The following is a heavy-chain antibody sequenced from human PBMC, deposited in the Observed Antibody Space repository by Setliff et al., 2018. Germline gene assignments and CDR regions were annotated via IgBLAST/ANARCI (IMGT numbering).Heavy chain of an antibody. Sequence: SETLSLTCSVSSGSIGSHYWNWMRQPPGKGLEWIGHVFHTGSTKYNPSLRSRVTITVDTSENYFSLRLTSVTAADTAVYYCARAPPSVPYGDYGPRQYFDLWGRGSLVTVSS. CDR3: ARAPPSVPYGDYGPRQYFDL. CDR1: SGSIGSHY. CDR2: VFHTGST. J-gene: IGHJ2*01. D-gene: IGHD4-17*01. V-gene: IGHV4-59*11.